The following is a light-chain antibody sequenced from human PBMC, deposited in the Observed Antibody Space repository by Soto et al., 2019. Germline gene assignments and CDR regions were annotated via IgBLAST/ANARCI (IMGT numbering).Light chain of an antibody. V-gene: IGLV2-18*02. CDR2: EVS. J-gene: IGLJ1*01. Sequence: QSALTQPPSVSGSPGQSVAISCTGTSSDVGSYNRVSWYQQPPGAAPKLMIYEVSNRPSGVPDRFSGSKSGNTASLTISGLQAEDEADYYCNSYTGSSTYVFGTVTKLTVL. CDR1: SSDVGSYNR. CDR3: NSYTGSSTYV.